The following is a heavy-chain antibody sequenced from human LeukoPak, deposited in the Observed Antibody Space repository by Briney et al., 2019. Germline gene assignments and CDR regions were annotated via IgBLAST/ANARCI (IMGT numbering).Heavy chain of an antibody. Sequence: GASVKVSCKASGYTFTSYSISWVRQAPGQGLEWMGWISAYNGNTNYAQKLQGRVTMTTDTSTSTAYMELRSLRSDDTAVYYCAGRYYYDSSSYPNDAFDIWGQGTMVTVSS. CDR3: AGRYYYDSSSYPNDAFDI. CDR2: ISAYNGNT. V-gene: IGHV1-18*01. CDR1: GYTFTSYS. D-gene: IGHD3-22*01. J-gene: IGHJ3*02.